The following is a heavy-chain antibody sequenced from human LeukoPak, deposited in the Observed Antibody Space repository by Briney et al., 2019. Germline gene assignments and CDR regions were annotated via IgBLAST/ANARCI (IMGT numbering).Heavy chain of an antibody. CDR1: GDTFSNYA. CDR2: IIPIFGTA. CDR3: ARAGWLQYYYFDY. J-gene: IGHJ4*02. D-gene: IGHD5-24*01. V-gene: IGHV1-69*06. Sequence: SVKVSCKASGDTFSNYAISWVRQAPGQGLEWMGGIIPIFGTAKYAQKFQGRVTITADTSTSTAYMGLSSLRSEDTAVYYCARAGWLQYYYFDYWGQGTLVTVSS.